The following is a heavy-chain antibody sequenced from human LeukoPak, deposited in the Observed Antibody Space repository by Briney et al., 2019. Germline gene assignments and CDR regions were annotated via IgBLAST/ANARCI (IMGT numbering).Heavy chain of an antibody. Sequence: SVKVSCKASGGTFSSYAISWVRQAPGQGLEWMGGIIPILGTANYAQKFQGRVTITADESTSTAYMELSSLRSEDTAVYYCARAVVPAATPDAFDIWGQGTMVTVSS. V-gene: IGHV1-69*13. D-gene: IGHD2-2*02. J-gene: IGHJ3*02. CDR2: IIPILGTA. CDR3: ARAVVPAATPDAFDI. CDR1: GGTFSSYA.